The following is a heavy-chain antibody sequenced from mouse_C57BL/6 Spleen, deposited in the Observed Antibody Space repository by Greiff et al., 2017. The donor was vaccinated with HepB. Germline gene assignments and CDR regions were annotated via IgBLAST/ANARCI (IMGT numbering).Heavy chain of an antibody. Sequence: VQLQQSGGGLVKPGGSLKLSCAASGFTFSDYGMHWVRQAPEKGLEWVAYISSGSSTIYYADTVKGRFTISRDNAKNTLFLQMTSLRSEDTAMYYCARGLGHAMDYWGQGTSVTVSS. D-gene: IGHD4-1*01. CDR3: ARGLGHAMDY. CDR2: ISSGSSTI. J-gene: IGHJ4*01. CDR1: GFTFSDYG. V-gene: IGHV5-17*01.